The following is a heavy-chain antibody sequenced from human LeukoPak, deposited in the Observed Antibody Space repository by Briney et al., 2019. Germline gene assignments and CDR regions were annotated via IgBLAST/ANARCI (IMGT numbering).Heavy chain of an antibody. V-gene: IGHV5-51*01. D-gene: IGHD3-10*01. CDR2: IYPGDSDT. Sequence: GESLKISCKGSGYSFTSYWIGWVRQMPGKGLEWMGIIYPGDSDTRYSPSFQGQVTISADKSISTAHLQWSSLKASDTAMYYCARHETYYYCSGSYLSYYYYYMDVWGKGTTVTVSS. CDR3: ARHETYYYCSGSYLSYYYYYMDV. CDR1: GYSFTSYW. J-gene: IGHJ6*03.